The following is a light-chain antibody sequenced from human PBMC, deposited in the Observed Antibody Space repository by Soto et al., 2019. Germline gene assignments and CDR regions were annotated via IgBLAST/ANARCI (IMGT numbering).Light chain of an antibody. Sequence: IQMTQSPSSLSASIGDRVTITCRASQSISRSLNWYQQKPGKAPKLLISAAYTVQSGVPSRFSGSGSGTDFTLTINSLQIADFATYYCQQSYTTLWTFGQGTKVDI. J-gene: IGKJ1*01. CDR1: QSISRS. CDR3: QQSYTTLWT. CDR2: AAY. V-gene: IGKV1-39*01.